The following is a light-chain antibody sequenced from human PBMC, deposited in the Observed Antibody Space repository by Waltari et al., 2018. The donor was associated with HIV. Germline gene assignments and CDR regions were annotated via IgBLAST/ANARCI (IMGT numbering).Light chain of an antibody. CDR3: GSYTGDESPDVV. V-gene: IGLV2-8*01. Sequence: QSALTQPPSASGSPGQSVTISCTGTSSDIGGFVSWYQQHSGKDPKLMIYEVTKRPSGVPYSFSGSTSGNTASLTVSGLQAEDEADYYCGSYTGDESPDVVFGEGTKLTVL. CDR1: SSDIGGF. CDR2: EVT. J-gene: IGLJ2*01.